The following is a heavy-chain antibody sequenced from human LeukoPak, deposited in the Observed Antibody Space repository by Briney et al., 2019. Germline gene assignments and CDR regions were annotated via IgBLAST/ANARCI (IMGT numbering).Heavy chain of an antibody. CDR2: MNPNSGNT. Sequence: GASVKVSCKASGYTFTSYDINWVRQATGQGLEWMGWMNPNSGNTGYAQKFQGRVTMTRNTSISTAYMELSSLRSEDTAVYYCARALGGAMVLYYYYGMDVWGQGTTVTVSS. J-gene: IGHJ6*02. V-gene: IGHV1-8*01. D-gene: IGHD3-10*01. CDR1: GYTFTSYD. CDR3: ARALGGAMVLYYYYGMDV.